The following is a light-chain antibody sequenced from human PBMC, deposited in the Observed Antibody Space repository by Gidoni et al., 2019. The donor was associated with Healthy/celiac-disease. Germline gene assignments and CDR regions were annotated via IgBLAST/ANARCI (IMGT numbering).Light chain of an antibody. Sequence: DIQMTQSPSSLSASVGDSVTITCRASQSISSYLNWYQQKPGKAPKLLIYAASSLQSGVPSRFSGSGSGTDFTLTSSSLQPEAFATYYCQQSYSTPPITFGQGTRLEIK. CDR3: QQSYSTPPIT. J-gene: IGKJ5*01. CDR1: QSISSY. CDR2: AAS. V-gene: IGKV1-39*01.